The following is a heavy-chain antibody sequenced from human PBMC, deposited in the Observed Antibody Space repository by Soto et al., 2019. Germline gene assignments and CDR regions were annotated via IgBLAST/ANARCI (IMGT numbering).Heavy chain of an antibody. Sequence: EVQLVESGGGLVQPGESLRLSCAASGFTFSSYWMHWVRQAPGKGLVWVARINSDGSSTSYAGSVKGRFTIARDNAKNTPYMQRNSLRAEDTAVYYCVGTSLVVAAATREDYCGQGALVTVSS. V-gene: IGHV3-74*01. D-gene: IGHD2-15*01. CDR2: INSDGSST. CDR3: VGTSLVVAAATREDY. CDR1: GFTFSSYW. J-gene: IGHJ4*02.